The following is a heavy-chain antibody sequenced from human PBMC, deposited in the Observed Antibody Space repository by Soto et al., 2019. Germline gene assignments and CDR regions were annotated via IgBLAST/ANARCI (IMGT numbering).Heavy chain of an antibody. D-gene: IGHD5-18*01. CDR1: GFTFSSYA. CDR2: ISNDGSNK. J-gene: IGHJ5*02. V-gene: IGHV3-30-3*01. Sequence: QVQLVESGGGVVQPGRSLRLSCAASGFTFSSYAMHWVRQAPGKGLEWVAVISNDGSNKYYADSVKGRFTISRDNSKNTLYLQMNSLRAEDTAVYYCARETAARYSYGYFWFDPWGQGTLVTVSS. CDR3: ARETAARYSYGYFWFDP.